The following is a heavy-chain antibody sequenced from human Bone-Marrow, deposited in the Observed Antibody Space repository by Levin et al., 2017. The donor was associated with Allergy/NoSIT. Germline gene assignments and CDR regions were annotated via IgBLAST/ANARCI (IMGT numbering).Heavy chain of an antibody. Sequence: PSETLSLTCTVSGGSISSGDYYWSWIRQPPGKGLEWIAYIHYSGSTYYNPSFRSRLTISIDMSKKQFSLSLRSVTAADTALYYCARGELERPQGEVWFDPWGQGTLVTVSS. V-gene: IGHV4-30-4*01. D-gene: IGHD3-16*01. CDR2: IHYSGST. CDR1: GGSISSGDYY. J-gene: IGHJ5*02. CDR3: ARGELERPQGEVWFDP.